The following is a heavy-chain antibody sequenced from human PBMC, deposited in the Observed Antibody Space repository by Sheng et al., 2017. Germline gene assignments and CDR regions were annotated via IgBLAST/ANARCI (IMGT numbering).Heavy chain of an antibody. D-gene: IGHD2-8*01. Sequence: EVQMVESGGGSVQTGGPVRLSCAVSGFTLSSFAMDWVRQAPGKGLEWISYIGGVGIYYADSVKGRFTISRDSAKHSLYLQMNSLRPEDSGVYFCARDSTNSGLFDVWGQGTVVAVSS. J-gene: IGHJ3*01. CDR2: IGGVGI. CDR3: ARDSTNSGLFDV. V-gene: IGHV3-48*03. CDR1: GFTLSSFA.